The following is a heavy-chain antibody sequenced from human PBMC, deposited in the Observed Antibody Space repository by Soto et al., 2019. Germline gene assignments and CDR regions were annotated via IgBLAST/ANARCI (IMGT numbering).Heavy chain of an antibody. V-gene: IGHV1-69*12. D-gene: IGHD3-3*01. Sequence: QVQLVQSGAEVKKPGSSVNVSCKTSGGTFGNSAVTWVRQAPGQGLEWLGGIVPMFGTANYAQKFQGRVTITADESTMTAYMQINSLKTDDTAVYYCARDGDPQPACWSGPLGGGRFDPWGQGTLVTVSS. CDR1: GGTFGNSA. J-gene: IGHJ5*02. CDR2: IVPMFGTA. CDR3: ARDGDPQPACWSGPLGGGRFDP.